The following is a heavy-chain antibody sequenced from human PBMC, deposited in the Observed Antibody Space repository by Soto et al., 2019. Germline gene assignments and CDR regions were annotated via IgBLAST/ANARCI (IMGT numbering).Heavy chain of an antibody. CDR1: GFTFSNYY. CDR2: SKNKADSYIT. CDR3: SLWGWGNDFGAA. D-gene: IGHD3-16*01. J-gene: IGHJ4*02. V-gene: IGHV3-72*01. Sequence: EVQLVESGGGLVQPGGSLRLSCAASGFTFSNYYMDWVRQAPGKGLEWVGRSKNKADSYITEYAASVKGRFSISRDASKNSLYLQMNSVKTGDAAVYYCSLWGWGNDFGAAWGQGILVTVSS.